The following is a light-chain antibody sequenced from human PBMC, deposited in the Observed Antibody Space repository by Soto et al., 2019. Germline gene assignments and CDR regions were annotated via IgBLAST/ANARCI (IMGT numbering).Light chain of an antibody. Sequence: QSVLTQPASVSGSPGQSITISCTGTSSDVGTNKYVSWYQQHPGKAHQLIIYEVFNRPSGVSNRFSVSKSGNTASLTISGLQAEDDADYYCCSYTPTTWVFGGGTKLTVL. CDR1: SSDVGTNKY. CDR2: EVF. J-gene: IGLJ3*02. CDR3: CSYTPTTWV. V-gene: IGLV2-14*01.